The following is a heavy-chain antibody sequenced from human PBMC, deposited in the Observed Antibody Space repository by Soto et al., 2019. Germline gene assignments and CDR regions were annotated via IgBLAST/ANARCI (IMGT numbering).Heavy chain of an antibody. CDR3: FVASPPA. J-gene: IGHJ5*02. D-gene: IGHD2-15*01. CDR2: ITSNGGST. Sequence: PAGSRRLSCSACGFTFSSYVMNWVRQAPGKGLEYVSGITSNGGSTFYADSVKGRFIISRDNSQNTVYLQMSTLTTADTAVYYCFVASPPAWGQGTKFTVSS. CDR1: GFTFSSYV. V-gene: IGHV3-64D*06.